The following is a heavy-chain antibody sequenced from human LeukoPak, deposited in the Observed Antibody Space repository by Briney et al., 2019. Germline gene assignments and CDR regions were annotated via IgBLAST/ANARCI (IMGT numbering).Heavy chain of an antibody. D-gene: IGHD6-13*01. Sequence: SVKVSCKASGGTFSSYAISWVRQAPGQGLEWMGGIIPIFGTANYAQKFQGGVTITADESTSTAYMELSSLRSEDTAVYYCASRPIRYSSSWYRDWFDPWGQGTLVTVSS. CDR1: GGTFSSYA. CDR2: IIPIFGTA. V-gene: IGHV1-69*13. CDR3: ASRPIRYSSSWYRDWFDP. J-gene: IGHJ5*02.